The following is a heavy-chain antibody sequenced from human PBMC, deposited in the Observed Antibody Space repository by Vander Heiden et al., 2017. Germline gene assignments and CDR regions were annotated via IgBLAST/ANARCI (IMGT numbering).Heavy chain of an antibody. CDR2: IYDSGSP. CDR3: AREGSGNYFDLGYYYYGMDV. Sequence: QVQLQESGPGLVKPSETLSLTCTVSGGAGSGYYWNWIRQPPGKGLEWIGHIYDSGSPDYNPSLKSRVTMSIDTSKNQISLILSSVTAADTAVYYCAREGSGNYFDLGYYYYGMDVWGQGTTVTVSS. CDR1: GGAGSGYY. V-gene: IGHV4-59*02. D-gene: IGHD3-22*01. J-gene: IGHJ6*02.